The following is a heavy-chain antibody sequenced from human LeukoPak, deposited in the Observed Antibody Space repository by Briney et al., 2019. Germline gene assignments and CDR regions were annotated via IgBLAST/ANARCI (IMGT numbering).Heavy chain of an antibody. CDR1: GFTFSSYA. D-gene: IGHD3-3*01. Sequence: GGSLRLSCAASGFTFSSYAMSWVRQAPGKGLEWVSAISGSGGSIYYADSVKGRFTISRDNSKNTLYLQMNSLRAEDTAVYYCAKYVGEVTIFGVVIPPHSASDYWGQGTLVTVSS. J-gene: IGHJ4*02. V-gene: IGHV3-23*01. CDR3: AKYVGEVTIFGVVIPPHSASDY. CDR2: ISGSGGSI.